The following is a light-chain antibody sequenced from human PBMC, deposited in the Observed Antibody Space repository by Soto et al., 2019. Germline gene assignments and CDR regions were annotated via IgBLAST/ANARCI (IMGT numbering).Light chain of an antibody. CDR2: DAS. Sequence: IQMTQSPSSLSPSIGESVTITCRASQFISTSLAWYQVKPGKAPKLLIYDASSLESGVPSRFSGSGSGTEFTLTISSLQSEDFAVYYCQQYNNWPPVTFGQGTKVDIK. V-gene: IGKV1D-13*01. CDR1: QFISTS. CDR3: QQYNNWPPVT. J-gene: IGKJ1*01.